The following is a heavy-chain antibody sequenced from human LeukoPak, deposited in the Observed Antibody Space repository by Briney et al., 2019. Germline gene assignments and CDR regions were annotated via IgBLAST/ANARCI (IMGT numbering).Heavy chain of an antibody. V-gene: IGHV4-39*07. D-gene: IGHD3-10*01. Sequence: SETLSLTCTVSGGSISNSDYYWGWIRQPPGKGLEWIGSIYYSGSTYYNPSLKSRVTISVDTSKNQFSLKLSSVTAADTAVYHCARGSGSGIPFDYWGQGTLVTVSS. CDR3: ARGSGSGIPFDY. CDR2: IYYSGST. J-gene: IGHJ4*02. CDR1: GGSISNSDYY.